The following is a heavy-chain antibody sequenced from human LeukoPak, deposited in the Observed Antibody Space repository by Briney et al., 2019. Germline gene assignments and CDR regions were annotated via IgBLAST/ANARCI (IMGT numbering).Heavy chain of an antibody. Sequence: GRSLRLSCAASGFLVNDYGMHWVRQAPGKGPEWVAAMRFDGNTKYYVDSVKGRFTISRDTSKNTLFLQMNSLRDEDTATYYCAKDKGNHQLYALDVWGQGTTVSVSS. D-gene: IGHD2-8*01. CDR1: GFLVNDYG. CDR2: MRFDGNTK. V-gene: IGHV3-33*06. CDR3: AKDKGNHQLYALDV. J-gene: IGHJ6*02.